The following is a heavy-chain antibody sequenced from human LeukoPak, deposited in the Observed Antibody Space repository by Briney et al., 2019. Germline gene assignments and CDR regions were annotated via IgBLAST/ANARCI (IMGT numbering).Heavy chain of an antibody. V-gene: IGHV1-69*04. CDR1: GGTFSSYA. J-gene: IGHJ4*02. CDR2: IIPILGIA. Sequence: SVKVSCKASGGTFSSYAISWVRQAPGQGLEWMGRIIPILGIANYAQKFQGRVTITADKSTSTAYMELSSLRSEDTAVYYCARGGIQLWFLVDYWGQGTLVTVSS. D-gene: IGHD5-18*01. CDR3: ARGGIQLWFLVDY.